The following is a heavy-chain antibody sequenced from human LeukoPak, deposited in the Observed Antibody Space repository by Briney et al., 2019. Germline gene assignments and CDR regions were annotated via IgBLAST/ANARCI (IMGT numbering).Heavy chain of an antibody. J-gene: IGHJ3*02. CDR1: GSTFGDYA. V-gene: IGHV3-49*04. D-gene: IGHD1-26*01. Sequence: GRSLRLSCTVSGSTFGDYAMSWVRQAPGKGLEWVGFIRSKAYGGTTEYAASVKGRFTISRDDSKSIAYLQIDSLKTEDTAVYFCTRDPRGSYGPDAFDIWGQGTMVTVS. CDR2: IRSKAYGGTT. CDR3: TRDPRGSYGPDAFDI.